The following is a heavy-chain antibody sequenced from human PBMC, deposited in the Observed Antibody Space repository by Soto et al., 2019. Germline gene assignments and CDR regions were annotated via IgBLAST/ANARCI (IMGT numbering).Heavy chain of an antibody. D-gene: IGHD3-10*01. J-gene: IGHJ5*02. V-gene: IGHV4-39*07. CDR2: MYYSGNT. CDR1: GGSINNSNYS. CDR3: ARDDLYGGWFDP. Sequence: SETLSLTCTFSGGSINNSNYSWGWIRQPPGKGLEWIGTMYYSGNTYYNPSLKSRVTISVDRSKNQFSLKLSSVTAADTAVYYCARDDLYGGWFDPWGQGTLVTVSS.